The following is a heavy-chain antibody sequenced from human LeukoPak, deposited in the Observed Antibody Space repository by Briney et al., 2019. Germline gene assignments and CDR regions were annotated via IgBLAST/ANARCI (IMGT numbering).Heavy chain of an antibody. CDR1: GFIFSTYG. D-gene: IGHD2-8*01. V-gene: IGHV3-23*01. J-gene: IGHJ4*02. Sequence: GGSLRLSCAASGFIFSTYGMTWFRQAPGRGLEWVSGISGSGLNTYYADSVKGRFTSSRDNSKNMLYLQMNSLRAEDTAVYYCAKSRDPYCPNGVCYDRRSYFDYWGQGTLVTVSS. CDR3: AKSRDPYCPNGVCYDRRSYFDY. CDR2: ISGSGLNT.